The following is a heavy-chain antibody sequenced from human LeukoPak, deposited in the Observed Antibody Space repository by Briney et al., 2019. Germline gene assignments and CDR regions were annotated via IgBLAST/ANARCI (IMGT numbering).Heavy chain of an antibody. D-gene: IGHD3-22*01. J-gene: IGHJ4*02. CDR2: ISSSTYI. CDR1: GFTFSDYS. V-gene: IGHV3-21*04. Sequence: GGSLRLSCAASGFTFSDYSMNWVRQAPGKGLEWVSSISSSTYIYYADSVKGRFTISRDNAKNSLYLQMNSLRAEDTASYYCAKDFSSGYYYFDYWGQGTLVTVSS. CDR3: AKDFSSGYYYFDY.